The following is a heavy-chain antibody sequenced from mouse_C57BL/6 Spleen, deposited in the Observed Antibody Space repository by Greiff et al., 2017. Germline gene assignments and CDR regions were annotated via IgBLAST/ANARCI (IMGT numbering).Heavy chain of an antibody. V-gene: IGHV1-64*01. D-gene: IGHD1-1*01. Sequence: VQLQQSGAELVKPGASVKLSCKASGYTFTSYWMHWVKQRPGQGLEWIGMIHPNSGSTNYNEKFKSKATLTVDKSSSTAYMQLSSLTSEDSAVYYFARYYYGSSGYFDYWGQGTTLTVSS. CDR3: ARYYYGSSGYFDY. CDR2: IHPNSGST. J-gene: IGHJ2*01. CDR1: GYTFTSYW.